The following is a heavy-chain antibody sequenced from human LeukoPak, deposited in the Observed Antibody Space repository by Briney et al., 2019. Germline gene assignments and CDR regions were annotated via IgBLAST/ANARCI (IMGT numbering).Heavy chain of an antibody. D-gene: IGHD3-22*01. CDR2: INPNSGGT. V-gene: IGHV1-2*02. CDR1: GYTFTGYY. Sequence: ASVKVSCKASGYTFTGYYMHWVRQAPGQGHEWMGWINPNSGGTNYAQKFQGRVTMTRDTSISTAYMELSRLRSDDTAVYYCARERGYGDYFDYWGQGTLVTVSS. CDR3: ARERGYGDYFDY. J-gene: IGHJ4*02.